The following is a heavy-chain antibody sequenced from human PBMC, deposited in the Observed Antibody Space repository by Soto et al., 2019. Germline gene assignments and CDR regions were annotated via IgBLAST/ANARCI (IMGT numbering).Heavy chain of an antibody. Sequence: QVQLVQSGAEVKKPGASVKVSCKASGYTFTSYYMHWVRQAPGQGLEWMGIINPSGGSTSYAQKFQGRVTMTMDTSTSTVYMELSSLRSEDTAVYYCARAKSDSNYVDGMDVWGQGTTVTVSS. V-gene: IGHV1-46*01. CDR3: ARAKSDSNYVDGMDV. D-gene: IGHD4-4*01. CDR1: GYTFTSYY. J-gene: IGHJ6*02. CDR2: INPSGGST.